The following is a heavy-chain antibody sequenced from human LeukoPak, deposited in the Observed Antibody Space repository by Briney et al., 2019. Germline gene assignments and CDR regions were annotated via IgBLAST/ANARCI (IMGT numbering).Heavy chain of an antibody. CDR3: ARDSRREAYSGSYWGVYYFDY. V-gene: IGHV7-4-1*02. J-gene: IGHJ4*02. CDR2: INTNTGNP. CDR1: GYTFTSYA. Sequence: ASVKVSCKASGYTFTSYAMNWVRQAPGQGLEWMGWINTNTGNPTYAQGFTGRFVFSLDTSVSTAYLQISSLKVEDTAVYYCARDSRREAYSGSYWGVYYFDYWGQGTLVTVSS. D-gene: IGHD1-26*01.